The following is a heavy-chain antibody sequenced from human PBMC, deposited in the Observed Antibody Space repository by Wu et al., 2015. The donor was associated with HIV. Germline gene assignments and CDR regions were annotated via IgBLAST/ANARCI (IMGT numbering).Heavy chain of an antibody. CDR1: GYTFTGYY. D-gene: IGHD6-13*01. J-gene: IGHJ4*02. Sequence: QVQLVQSGAEVKKPGASVKVSCKASGYTFTGYYMHWVRQAPGQGLEWMGWINPNSGGTNYAQKFQGRVTMTRDTSISTAYMELSRLRSDDTALFFCARAAAGRTHYFDFWGQGTLVTVSS. V-gene: IGHV1-2*02. CDR2: INPNSGGT. CDR3: ARAAAGRTHYFDF.